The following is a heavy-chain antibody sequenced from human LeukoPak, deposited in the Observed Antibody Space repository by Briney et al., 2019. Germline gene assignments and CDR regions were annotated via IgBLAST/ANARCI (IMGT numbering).Heavy chain of an antibody. V-gene: IGHV4-30-2*01. CDR1: GVSISSGGYS. CDR3: ARSTERRGFDY. Sequence: SQTLSLTCAVSGVSISSGGYSWSWIRQPPGKGLEWIGYIYHSGSTYYNPSLKSRVTISVDRSKNQFSLKLSSVTAADTAVYYCARSTERRGFDYWGQGTLVTVSS. D-gene: IGHD5/OR15-5a*01. J-gene: IGHJ4*02. CDR2: IYHSGST.